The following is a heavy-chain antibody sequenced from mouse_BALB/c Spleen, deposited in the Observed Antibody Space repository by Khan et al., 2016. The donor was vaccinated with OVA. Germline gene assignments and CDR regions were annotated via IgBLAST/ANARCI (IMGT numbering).Heavy chain of an antibody. CDR1: GYAFTNYL. CDR2: INPGSGGT. V-gene: IGHV1-54*01. J-gene: IGHJ3*01. D-gene: IGHD1-2*01. Sequence: QVQLQQSGAELVRPGTSLKVSCKASGYAFTNYLIEWVKQRPGQGLEWIGVINPGSGGTNYNEKFKAKATLTADKSSSTAYMPLSSLTSEDSAVYFCDRSDYGFGAYWGQGTLVTVSA. CDR3: DRSDYGFGAY.